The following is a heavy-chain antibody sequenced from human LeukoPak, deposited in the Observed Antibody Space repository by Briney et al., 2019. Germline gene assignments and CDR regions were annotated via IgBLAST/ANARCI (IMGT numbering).Heavy chain of an antibody. Sequence: GGSLRLSCAASGFTVSSNYMSWVRQAPGKGLEWVSVIYSGGSTYYADSVKGRFTISRDNSKNTLYLQMNSLRAEDTAVYYCARDRWGATSSFDYWGQGTLVTVSS. CDR3: ARDRWGATSSFDY. CDR2: IYSGGST. J-gene: IGHJ4*02. CDR1: GFTVSSNY. D-gene: IGHD1-26*01. V-gene: IGHV3-66*01.